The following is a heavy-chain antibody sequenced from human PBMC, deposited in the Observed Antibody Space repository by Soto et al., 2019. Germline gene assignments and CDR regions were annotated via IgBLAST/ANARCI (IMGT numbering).Heavy chain of an antibody. D-gene: IGHD3-22*01. CDR3: ARDGSGYRSRASPMDV. CDR2: IIPIFGTA. CDR1: GDTFSSYA. J-gene: IGHJ6*02. Sequence: QVQLVQSGAEVKKPGSSVKVSCKASGDTFSSYAISWVRQAPGQGLEGMGGIIPIFGTANYAKKFQGRVTITEDESTSTAYMELSSPRSEDTAVYYCARDGSGYRSRASPMDVCGQGTTVTVSS. V-gene: IGHV1-69*01.